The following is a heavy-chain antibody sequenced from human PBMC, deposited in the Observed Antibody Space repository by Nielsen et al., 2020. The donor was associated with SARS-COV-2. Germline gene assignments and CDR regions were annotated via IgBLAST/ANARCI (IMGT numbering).Heavy chain of an antibody. Sequence: GESLKISCKGFGSSFRNYWIGWVRQTPGKGLEWMGIIYPGDSDTRYSPSFQGQVTISADKSISTAYLQWSSLKASDTAMYYCAREMGSVAYDYWGQGTLVTVSS. CDR1: GSSFRNYW. CDR2: IYPGDSDT. J-gene: IGHJ4*02. V-gene: IGHV5-51*01. CDR3: AREMGSVAYDY. D-gene: IGHD6-19*01.